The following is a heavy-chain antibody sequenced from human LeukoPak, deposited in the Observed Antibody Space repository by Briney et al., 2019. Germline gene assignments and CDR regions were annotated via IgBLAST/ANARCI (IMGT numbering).Heavy chain of an antibody. D-gene: IGHD3-22*01. J-gene: IGHJ3*02. CDR2: IYRGGDT. V-gene: IGHV3-53*01. Sequence: PGGSLRLSCAASGLTVSSNCMSWVRQARGKGLEGVSFIYRGGDTYYAVCVKGRVTISRDKSKNTFHLQMNSLTAEDTAVYYCARYIYPSMIDAVLPKGAFDIWGQGTMVTVSS. CDR1: GLTVSSNC. CDR3: ARYIYPSMIDAVLPKGAFDI.